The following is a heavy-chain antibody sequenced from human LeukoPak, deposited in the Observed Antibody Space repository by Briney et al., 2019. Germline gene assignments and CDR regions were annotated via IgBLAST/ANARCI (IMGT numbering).Heavy chain of an antibody. CDR1: GFTFSSYA. J-gene: IGHJ4*02. Sequence: GGSLRLSCAASGFTFSSYAMSWVRQAPGKGLEWVSAISGSGGSTYYADSVKGRFTISRDNSKNTLYLQMNSLRAEDTAVYYCATNRLNYYGTHIWGQGTLVTVSS. CDR3: ATNRLNYYGTHI. D-gene: IGHD3-10*01. CDR2: ISGSGGST. V-gene: IGHV3-23*01.